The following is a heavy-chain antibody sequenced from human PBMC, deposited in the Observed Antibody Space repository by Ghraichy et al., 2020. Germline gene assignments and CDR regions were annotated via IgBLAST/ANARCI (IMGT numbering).Heavy chain of an antibody. Sequence: GGSLRLSCAVAGITVSDTGMSCVLQTPGKGLEWVGRIKRKSDGETTSYAAPVKGRFSIARDDSKSTLYLQMDSLKTEDTGVYYCTSDTEASSSYAHDYWGQGTLVTVSS. CDR1: GITVSDTG. CDR2: IKRKSDGETT. J-gene: IGHJ4*02. D-gene: IGHD3-16*01. V-gene: IGHV3-15*06. CDR3: TSDTEASSSYAHDY.